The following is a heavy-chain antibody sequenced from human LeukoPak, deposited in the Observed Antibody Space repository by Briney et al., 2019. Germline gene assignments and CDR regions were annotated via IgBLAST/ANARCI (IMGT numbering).Heavy chain of an antibody. CDR3: ARAKFYYGSGSYPIGY. CDR2: INPSGGST. CDR1: GYTFTSYY. Sequence: ASVKVSCKASGYTFTSYYMHWVRQAPGQGLEWMGIINPSGGSTSYAQKFQGRVTMTRDTSTSTVYMELSSLRSEDTAVYYYARAKFYYGSGSYPIGYWGQGTPVTVSS. V-gene: IGHV1-46*01. D-gene: IGHD3-10*01. J-gene: IGHJ4*02.